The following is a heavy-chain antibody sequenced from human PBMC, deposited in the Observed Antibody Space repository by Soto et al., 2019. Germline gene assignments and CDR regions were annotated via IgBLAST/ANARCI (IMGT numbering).Heavy chain of an antibody. CDR2: ISSSSSYI. V-gene: IGHV3-21*01. CDR3: ARDCGGFGDFDY. J-gene: IGHJ4*02. Sequence: EVQLVESGGGLVKPGGSLRLSCAASGFTFSSYSMNWVRQAPGKGLEWVSSISSSSSYIYYADSVKGRFTISRDNAKNSLYLQMNSLRAEDTAVYYCARDCGGFGDFDYWGQGTLVTVSS. CDR1: GFTFSSYS. D-gene: IGHD3-10*01.